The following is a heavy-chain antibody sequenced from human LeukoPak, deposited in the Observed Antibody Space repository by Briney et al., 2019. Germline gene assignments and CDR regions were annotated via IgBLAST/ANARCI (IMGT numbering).Heavy chain of an antibody. V-gene: IGHV3-23*01. CDR3: ATTKQARRYFDY. Sequence: GGSLRLSCVGSGFTFSNNPLSWVRQAPGKGLEWVSAISGSGGNTYYADSVRGRFTISRDNSKNTLYLQMNTLRADDTAVYYCATTKQARRYFDYWGQGTLVTVSS. CDR2: ISGSGGNT. J-gene: IGHJ4*02. D-gene: IGHD1-1*01. CDR1: GFTFSNNP.